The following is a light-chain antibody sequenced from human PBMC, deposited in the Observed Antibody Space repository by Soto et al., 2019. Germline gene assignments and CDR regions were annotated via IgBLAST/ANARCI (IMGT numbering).Light chain of an antibody. CDR1: SGHSSSA. J-gene: IGLJ2*01. V-gene: IGLV4-69*01. CDR3: QTWGTGIQV. Sequence: QLVLTQSPSASASLGASVKLTCTLSSGHSSSAIAWHQQQPEKGPRYLMKLNSDGSHDKGDGIPDRFSGSSSGAERYLTISSLQSEDEADYYCQTWGTGIQVFGGGTKLTVL. CDR2: LNSDGSH.